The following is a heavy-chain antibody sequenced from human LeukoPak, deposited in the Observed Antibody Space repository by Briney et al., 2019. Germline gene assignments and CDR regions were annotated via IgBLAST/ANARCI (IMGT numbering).Heavy chain of an antibody. Sequence: GASVKVSCKASGFTFTSYYMHWVRQAPGQGLEWMGIINPSGSYTSYAQKFQGRVTMTRDTSISTAYMELSRLRSDDTAVYYCARDQFGELFFDYWGQGTLVTVSS. V-gene: IGHV1-46*01. D-gene: IGHD3-10*01. J-gene: IGHJ4*02. CDR1: GFTFTSYY. CDR3: ARDQFGELFFDY. CDR2: INPSGSYT.